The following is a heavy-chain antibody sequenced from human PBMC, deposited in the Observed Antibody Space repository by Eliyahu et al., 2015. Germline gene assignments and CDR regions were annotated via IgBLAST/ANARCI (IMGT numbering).Heavy chain of an antibody. V-gene: IGHV3-7*04. Sequence: EVQLVESGGGLVQPGGSLRLSCXASGFTFGXXWMSXVRQAPGKGLEWVANIKQDGSEKYYVDSVKGRFTISRDNAKNSLYLQMNSLRAEDTAVYYCARGCGPNYYYYYGMDVWGQGTTVTVSS. CDR1: GFTFGXXW. J-gene: IGHJ6*02. CDR3: ARGCGPNYYYYYGMDV. D-gene: IGHD2-21*01. CDR2: IKQDGSEK.